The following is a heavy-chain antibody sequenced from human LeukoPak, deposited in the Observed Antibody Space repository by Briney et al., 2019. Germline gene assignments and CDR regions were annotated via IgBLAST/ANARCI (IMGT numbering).Heavy chain of an antibody. V-gene: IGHV1-24*01. Sequence: ASVKVSFKVSGYTLTGLSMHWVRQAPGKGLEWMGGFDPEDGETIYAQKFQGRVTMTEDTSTDTAYMELSSLRSEDTAVYYCASRSVVDGDYVPFDYWGQGTLVTVSS. CDR2: FDPEDGET. D-gene: IGHD4-17*01. J-gene: IGHJ4*02. CDR3: ASRSVVDGDYVPFDY. CDR1: GYTLTGLS.